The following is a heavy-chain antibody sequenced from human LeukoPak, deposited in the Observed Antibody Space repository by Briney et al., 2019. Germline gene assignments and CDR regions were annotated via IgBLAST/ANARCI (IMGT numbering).Heavy chain of an antibody. CDR3: AGNAWYYYGSGSYCTVNWFDP. V-gene: IGHV4-34*01. Sequence: SETLSLTCAVYGGSFSGYYWSWIRQPPGKGLEWIGEINHSGSTNYNPSLKSRVTISVDTSKNQFSLKLSSVTAADTAVYYCAGNAWYYYGSGSYCTVNWFDPWGQGTLVTVSS. CDR1: GGSFSGYY. CDR2: INHSGST. D-gene: IGHD3-10*01. J-gene: IGHJ5*02.